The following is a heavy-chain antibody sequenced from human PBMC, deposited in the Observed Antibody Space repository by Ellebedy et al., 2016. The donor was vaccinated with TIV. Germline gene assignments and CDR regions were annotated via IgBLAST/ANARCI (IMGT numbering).Heavy chain of an antibody. CDR2: IDPSNSYT. J-gene: IGHJ4*02. CDR1: GYSFTSFH. V-gene: IGHV5-10-1*01. CDR3: ARHTRYYHDSSGDLIAY. D-gene: IGHD3-22*01. Sequence: GESLKISCEGSGYSFTSFHISWVRQMPGKGLQWMGTIDPSNSYTKYSPSFEGHVTISADESLDTAYMKWSSLKASDTGIYYCARHTRYYHDSSGDLIAYWGRGTLVTVSS.